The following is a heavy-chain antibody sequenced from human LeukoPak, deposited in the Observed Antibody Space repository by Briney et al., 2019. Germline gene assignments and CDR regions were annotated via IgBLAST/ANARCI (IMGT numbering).Heavy chain of an antibody. CDR1: GFTFSAYT. D-gene: IGHD7-27*01. J-gene: IGHJ4*02. Sequence: PGGSLRLSCVASGFTFSAYTMNWVRQAPGKGLEWVSFISSSSTYIYYANSVKGRFTISRDNAKNSLYLQMNNLRAEDTAVYYCARDDPRWGSSGDFWGQGTLVTVSS. CDR2: ISSSSTYI. CDR3: ARDDPRWGSSGDF. V-gene: IGHV3-21*01.